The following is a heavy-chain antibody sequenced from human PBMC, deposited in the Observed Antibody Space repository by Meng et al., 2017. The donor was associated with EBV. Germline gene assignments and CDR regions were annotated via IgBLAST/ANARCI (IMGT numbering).Heavy chain of an antibody. D-gene: IGHD3-10*01. CDR1: GGPFRYYA. J-gene: IGHJ4*02. Sequence: QVQLVQSAAEVKTPGSSVKVSCKTSGGPFRYYAISEVRRAPGQGPEWLGGFLPRLGAPNYAQKFHGRVKITADESTSTHYMDLSSLRSEDTAIYYCASESGRGYTPDYWGQGTLVTVSS. V-gene: IGHV1-69*01. CDR3: ASESGRGYTPDY. CDR2: FLPRLGAP.